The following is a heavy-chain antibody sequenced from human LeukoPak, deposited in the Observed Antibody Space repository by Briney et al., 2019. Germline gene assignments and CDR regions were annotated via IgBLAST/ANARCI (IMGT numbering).Heavy chain of an antibody. CDR2: ISAYNGNT. CDR1: GYTFTSYG. CDR3: ARVRGSSSWYLVGAFDI. D-gene: IGHD6-13*01. J-gene: IGHJ3*02. V-gene: IGHV1-18*01. Sequence: GASVKVSCKASGYTFTSYGISWVRQAPGQGLEWMGWISAYNGNTNYAQKLQGRVTMTTDTSTSTAYMELRSLRSDDTAVYYCARVRGSSSWYLVGAFDIWGQGTMVTVSS.